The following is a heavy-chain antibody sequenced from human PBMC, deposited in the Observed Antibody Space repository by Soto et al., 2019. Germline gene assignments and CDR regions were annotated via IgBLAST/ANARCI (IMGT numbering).Heavy chain of an antibody. V-gene: IGHV1-69*12. J-gene: IGHJ6*02. CDR1: GGTFSSYA. Sequence: QVQLVQSGAEVKKPGSSVKVSCKASGGTFSSYAISWVRQAPGQGLEWMGGIIPIFGTANYAQKFQGRVTITADESTSTAYMELSNLRSEDTAVYYCARVYLGYCISTSCYNYYYYYGMDVWGQGTTVTVSS. CDR2: IIPIFGTA. D-gene: IGHD2-2*01. CDR3: ARVYLGYCISTSCYNYYYYYGMDV.